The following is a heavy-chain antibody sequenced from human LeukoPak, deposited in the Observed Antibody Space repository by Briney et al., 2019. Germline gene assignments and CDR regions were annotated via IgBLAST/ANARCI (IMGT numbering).Heavy chain of an antibody. J-gene: IGHJ4*02. Sequence: SETLSLTCTVSGGSVSSGSYYWSWIRQPPGKGLEWIGYIYYSGSTNYNPSLKSRVTISVDTSKSQFSLKLSSVTAADTAVYYCARDLYDILTGFPSYYFDYWGQGTLVTVSS. CDR2: IYYSGST. CDR3: ARDLYDILTGFPSYYFDY. V-gene: IGHV4-61*01. D-gene: IGHD3-9*01. CDR1: GGSVSSGSYY.